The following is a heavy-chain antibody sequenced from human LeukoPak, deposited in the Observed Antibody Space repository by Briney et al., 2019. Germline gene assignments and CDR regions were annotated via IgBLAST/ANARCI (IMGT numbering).Heavy chain of an antibody. J-gene: IGHJ3*02. CDR1: GYTFTSYD. CDR3: ASTLAENVLLWFGEPGTYEYAFDI. CDR2: MNPNSGNT. Sequence: ASVKVSCKASGYTFTSYDINWVRQATGQGLEWMGWMNPNSGNTGYAQKFQGRVTMTRNTSISTAYMELSSLRSEDTAVYYCASTLAENVLLWFGEPGTYEYAFDIWGQGTMVTVSS. D-gene: IGHD3-10*01. V-gene: IGHV1-8*01.